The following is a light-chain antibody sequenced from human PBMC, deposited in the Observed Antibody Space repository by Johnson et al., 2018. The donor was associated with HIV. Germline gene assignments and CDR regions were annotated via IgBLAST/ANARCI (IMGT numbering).Light chain of an antibody. CDR2: DNN. Sequence: QSLLTQPPSVSAAPGQKVTISCSGSSSNIGNNYVSWYQQLPGTAPKLLIFDNNKRPSGIPDRFSGSKSGASATLDITGLKTGDEADYYCGTWYHSLNVYVFGTGTKVTVL. CDR3: GTWYHSLNVYV. J-gene: IGLJ1*01. V-gene: IGLV1-51*01. CDR1: SSNIGNNY.